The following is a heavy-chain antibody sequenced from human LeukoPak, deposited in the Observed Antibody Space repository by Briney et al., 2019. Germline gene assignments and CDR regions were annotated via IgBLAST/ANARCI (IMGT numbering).Heavy chain of an antibody. CDR3: ARVLAARYCTNGVCSNFDY. CDR1: GYTFTGYY. J-gene: IGHJ4*02. D-gene: IGHD2-8*01. CDR2: INPNSGGT. V-gene: IGHV1-2*02. Sequence: GASVKVSCKASGYTFTGYYMHWVRQAPGQGLEWMGWINPNSGGTNYAQKFQGRVTMTRDTSISTAYMELSRLRSDDTAVYYCARVLAARYCTNGVCSNFDYWGQGTLVTVSS.